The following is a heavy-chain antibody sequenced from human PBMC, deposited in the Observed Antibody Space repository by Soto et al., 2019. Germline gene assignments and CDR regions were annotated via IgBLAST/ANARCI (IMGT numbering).Heavy chain of an antibody. Sequence: SETLSLTCTVSGGSISSGDYYWSWIRQPPGKGLEWIGYIYYSGSTYYNPSLKSRVTISVETSKNQFSLKLSSVTAADTAVYYCASLSVIVVVPAAPFDYWGQGTLVTVSS. CDR3: ASLSVIVVVPAAPFDY. CDR2: IYYSGST. CDR1: GGSISSGDYY. J-gene: IGHJ4*02. D-gene: IGHD2-2*01. V-gene: IGHV4-30-4*01.